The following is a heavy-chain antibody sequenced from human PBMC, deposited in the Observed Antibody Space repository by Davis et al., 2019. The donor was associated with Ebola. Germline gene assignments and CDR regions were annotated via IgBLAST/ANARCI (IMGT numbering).Heavy chain of an antibody. CDR1: GFPFSTYD. J-gene: IGHJ4*02. CDR2: ISSTSGTI. V-gene: IGHV3-48*04. D-gene: IGHD2-2*01. CDR3: AKDYCSSTSCNGALDY. Sequence: GESLKISCAASGFPFSTYDMIWVRQAPGKGLEWISYISSTSGTIYADSVKGRFTISRDNAKNSLYLQMNSLRAEDAAVYYCAKDYCSSTSCNGALDYWGQGTLVTVSS.